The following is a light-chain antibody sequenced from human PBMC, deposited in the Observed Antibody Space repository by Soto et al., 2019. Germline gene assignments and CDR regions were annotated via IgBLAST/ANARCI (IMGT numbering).Light chain of an antibody. J-gene: IGLJ1*01. V-gene: IGLV1-40*01. CDR1: SSNIGTGYD. CDR3: QTYDSSLSGSYV. CDR2: GNS. Sequence: QSVLTQPPSVSGAPGQRITISCTGSSSNIGTGYDVHWYQQLPGTAPKLLIYGNSNRPSGVPDRFSGSKSDTSASLAITGLRADDEAEYYCQTYDSSLSGSYVFGTGTKLTVL.